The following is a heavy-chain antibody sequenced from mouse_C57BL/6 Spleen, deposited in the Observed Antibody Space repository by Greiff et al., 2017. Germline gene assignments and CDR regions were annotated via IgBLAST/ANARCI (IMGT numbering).Heavy chain of an antibody. J-gene: IGHJ4*01. Sequence: VQLQQSGPELVKPGASVKISCKASGYTFTDYYMNWVKQSNGKSLEWIGDINPNNGGTSYNQKFKGKATLTVDKSSSTAYMALRRLTSEDSAVFYCARRVLRSYYYAMDYWGQGTSVTVSS. CDR1: GYTFTDYY. CDR2: INPNNGGT. D-gene: IGHD1-1*01. V-gene: IGHV1-26*01. CDR3: ARRVLRSYYYAMDY.